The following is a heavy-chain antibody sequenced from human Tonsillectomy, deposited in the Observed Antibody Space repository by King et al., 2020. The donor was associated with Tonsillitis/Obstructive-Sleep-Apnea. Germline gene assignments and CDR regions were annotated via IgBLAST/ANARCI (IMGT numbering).Heavy chain of an antibody. V-gene: IGHV3-15*01. J-gene: IGHJ3*01. CDR1: GFTFTNAW. D-gene: IGHD3-3*01. Sequence: EVQLVESGGGLVKPGGSLRLSCAASGFTFTNAWMSWVRQAPGKGLEWVGRIKSKTDGGTTDYAAPVKGRFTISRDDSKNMVYLQMNSLKTEDTALYYCTRDYDFWSGDYKGAFDVWGQGTMVTVSS. CDR3: TRDYDFWSGDYKGAFDV. CDR2: IKSKTDGGTT.